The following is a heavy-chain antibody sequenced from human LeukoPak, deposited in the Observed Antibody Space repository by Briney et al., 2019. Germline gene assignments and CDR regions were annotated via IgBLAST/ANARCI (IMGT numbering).Heavy chain of an antibody. V-gene: IGHV4-39*07. Sequence: PSETLSLTCTVSGGSISSSSYYWGWIRQPPGKGLEWIGSIYHSGSTYYNPSLKSRVTISVDTSKNQFSLKLSSVTAADTAVYYCAREVVAATFGFDYWGQGTLVTVSS. CDR1: GGSISSSSYY. J-gene: IGHJ4*02. D-gene: IGHD2-15*01. CDR2: IYHSGST. CDR3: AREVVAATFGFDY.